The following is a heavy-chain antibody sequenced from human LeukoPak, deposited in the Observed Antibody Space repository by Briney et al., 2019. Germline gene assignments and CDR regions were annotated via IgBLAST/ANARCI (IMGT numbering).Heavy chain of an antibody. Sequence: ASVKVSCKASGYTFTSYYMHWVRQAPGQGLEWMGIINPSGGSTNYAQKFQGRVTMTRDTSTSTVYMELSSLRSEDTAVYYCARGTYYYDSSGYYPKHLDYWGQGTLVTVSS. J-gene: IGHJ4*02. CDR2: INPSGGST. CDR3: ARGTYYYDSSGYYPKHLDY. D-gene: IGHD3-22*01. CDR1: GYTFTSYY. V-gene: IGHV1-46*01.